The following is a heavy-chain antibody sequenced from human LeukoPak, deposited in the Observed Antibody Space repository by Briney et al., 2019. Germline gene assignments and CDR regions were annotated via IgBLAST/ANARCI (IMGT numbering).Heavy chain of an antibody. V-gene: IGHV1-2*02. CDR2: INPNSGGT. CDR1: GYTFTSYD. D-gene: IGHD5-24*01. Sequence: ASVKISCKASGYTFTSYDINWVRQAPGQGLEWMGWINPNSGGTNYAQKFQGRVTMTRDTSISTAYMELSRLRSDDTAVYYCARALRWLQFRAFDIWGQGTMVTVSS. J-gene: IGHJ3*02. CDR3: ARALRWLQFRAFDI.